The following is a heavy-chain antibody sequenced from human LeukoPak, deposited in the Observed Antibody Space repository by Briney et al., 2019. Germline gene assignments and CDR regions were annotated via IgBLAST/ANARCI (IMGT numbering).Heavy chain of an antibody. Sequence: GGSLRLSCAASGFTFNNFPMSWVRQAPGKGLEWVSAINPSGGDTYFPDSVRGRFTISRDNSKNTVYLQMDSLRVEDTAVYYCTTGATRIYWGQGALVTVSS. CDR3: TTGATRIY. CDR2: INPSGGDT. CDR1: GFTFNNFP. D-gene: IGHD1-1*01. V-gene: IGHV3-23*01. J-gene: IGHJ4*02.